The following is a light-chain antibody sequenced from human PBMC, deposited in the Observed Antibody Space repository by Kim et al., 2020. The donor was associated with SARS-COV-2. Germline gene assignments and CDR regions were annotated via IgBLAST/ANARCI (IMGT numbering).Light chain of an antibody. Sequence: AAVGDRVTITCRASQSISNYLNWYQQQPGKAPHRLIYAASSLQSGVPSRFSGRESGTDFTLTISSLQPEDFATYYCQQTYDTPWTFGQGTKVDIK. CDR1: QSISNY. V-gene: IGKV1-39*01. J-gene: IGKJ1*01. CDR2: AAS. CDR3: QQTYDTPWT.